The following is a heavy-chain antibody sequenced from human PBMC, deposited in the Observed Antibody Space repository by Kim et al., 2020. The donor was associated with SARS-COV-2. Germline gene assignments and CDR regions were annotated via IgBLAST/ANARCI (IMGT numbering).Heavy chain of an antibody. J-gene: IGHJ4*02. V-gene: IGHV4-34*01. CDR3: ARASRDGYYY. CDR1: GGSFSGYY. CDR2: INHSGST. Sequence: SETLSLTCAVYGGSFSGYYWSWIRQPPGKGLEWIGEINHSGSTNYNPSLKSRVTISVDTSKNQFSLKLSSVTAADTAVYYCARASRDGYYYWGQGTLVT. D-gene: IGHD5-12*01.